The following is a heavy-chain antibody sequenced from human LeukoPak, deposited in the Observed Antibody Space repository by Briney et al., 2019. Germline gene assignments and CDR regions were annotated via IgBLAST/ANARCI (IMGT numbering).Heavy chain of an antibody. D-gene: IGHD5-12*01. V-gene: IGHV3-7*03. J-gene: IGHJ6*02. CDR3: SKGGGYVRMDV. Sequence: GGSLRLSCAASGFIFSDYWLSWVRQAPGKGLEWVANIKQDGSETHYVDSVKGRFTISRDNAKNSLFLQMNSLRADDTAVDYCSKGGGYVRMDVWGQGTTVTVSS. CDR1: GFIFSDYW. CDR2: IKQDGSET.